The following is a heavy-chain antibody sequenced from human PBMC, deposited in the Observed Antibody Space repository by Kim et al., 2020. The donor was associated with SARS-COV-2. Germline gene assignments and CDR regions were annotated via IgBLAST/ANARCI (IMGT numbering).Heavy chain of an antibody. CDR3: ARDRPGMTIFGVVIRDPLIDV. J-gene: IGHJ6*02. CDR2: ISSSGSTI. Sequence: GGSLRLSCAASGFTFSSYEMNWVRQAPGKGLEWVSYISSSGSTIYYADSVKGRFTISRDNAKNSLYLQMNSLRAEDTAVYYCARDRPGMTIFGVVIRDPLIDVWGPGTTVTVSS. D-gene: IGHD3-3*01. CDR1: GFTFSSYE. V-gene: IGHV3-48*03.